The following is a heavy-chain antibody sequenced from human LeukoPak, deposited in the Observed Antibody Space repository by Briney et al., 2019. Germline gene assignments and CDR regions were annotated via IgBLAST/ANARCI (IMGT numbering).Heavy chain of an antibody. CDR2: ISGNGGST. CDR1: GFTFSDYY. CDR3: PRDREAGTRPGDVFDI. J-gene: IGHJ3*02. Sequence: GGSLRLSCAASGFTFSDYYMSWIRQAPGKGLEWVSDISGNGGSTYYADSVNGQFPISRDNPKNSLYLQMNSLTDEDTAVFYCPRDREAGTRPGDVFDIWGQGTMVTVSS. V-gene: IGHV3-11*01. D-gene: IGHD3-10*01.